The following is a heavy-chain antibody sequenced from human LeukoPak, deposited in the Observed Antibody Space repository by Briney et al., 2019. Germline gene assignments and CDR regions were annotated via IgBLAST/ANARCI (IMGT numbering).Heavy chain of an antibody. Sequence: GGSLRLSCAAFGFTFHNYAMHWVRHIPEKGLEWVSSISDSGDSTFYADSMVGRLTISRDNSENTLFLQMNSLRVGDTALYFCAKAISPVLRGTVRGSFDSWGQGTLVTVSS. CDR3: AKAISPVLRGTVRGSFDS. D-gene: IGHD3-10*01. J-gene: IGHJ4*02. V-gene: IGHV3-23*01. CDR2: ISDSGDST. CDR1: GFTFHNYA.